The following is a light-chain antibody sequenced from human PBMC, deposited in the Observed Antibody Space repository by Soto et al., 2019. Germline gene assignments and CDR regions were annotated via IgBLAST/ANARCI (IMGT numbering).Light chain of an antibody. Sequence: QSVLTQPPSVSGTPGQRVTMSCSGSSSNIGINTVNWYQQLPGTAPKLLIYSNNQRPSGVTDRFSGSKSGTSASLAISGLQSEDEADYYCAAWDDSLNGVLFGGGTKLTVL. J-gene: IGLJ2*01. V-gene: IGLV1-44*01. CDR1: SSNIGINT. CDR3: AAWDDSLNGVL. CDR2: SNN.